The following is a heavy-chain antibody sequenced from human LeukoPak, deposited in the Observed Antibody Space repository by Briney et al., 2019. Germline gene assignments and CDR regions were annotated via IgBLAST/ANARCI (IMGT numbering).Heavy chain of an antibody. CDR2: ISSSSSYI. D-gene: IGHD6-13*01. CDR1: GFTFSSYS. J-gene: IGHJ6*03. V-gene: IGHV3-21*01. Sequence: GGSLRLSCAASGFTFSSYSMNWVRQARGKGLEWVSSISSSSSYIYYADSVKGRFTISRDNAKNSLYLQMNSLRAEDTAVYYCARESDSSSWPGEYYYYMDVWGKGTTVTVSS. CDR3: ARESDSSSWPGEYYYYMDV.